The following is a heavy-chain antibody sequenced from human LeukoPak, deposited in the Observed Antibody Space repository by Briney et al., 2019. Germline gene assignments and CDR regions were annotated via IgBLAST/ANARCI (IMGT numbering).Heavy chain of an antibody. V-gene: IGHV3-30*04. J-gene: IGHJ2*01. CDR2: ISYDGSNK. D-gene: IGHD1-1*01. CDR3: AGSDTTGYIPREWDYWFFDL. CDR1: GFTFSSYA. Sequence: GGSLRLPCAASGFTFSSYAMHWVRQAPGKGLEWVAVISYDGSNKYYADSVKGRFTISRDNSKNTLYLQMNSLRAEDTAVYYCAGSDTTGYIPREWDYWFFDLWGRGTLVTVSS.